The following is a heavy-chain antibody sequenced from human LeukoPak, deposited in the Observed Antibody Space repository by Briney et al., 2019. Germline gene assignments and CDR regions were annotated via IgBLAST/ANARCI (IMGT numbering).Heavy chain of an antibody. Sequence: GGSLRLSCAASGFTFSSHDMHCVRQPTGKGVEWVSVIGTAGNTYYTDSVKGRFTISRENAKNSVYLQMDNLRAEDTAVYYCARSKSYSSGWTDFDCWGQGTLVTVSS. V-gene: IGHV3-13*01. CDR2: IGTAGNT. CDR3: ARSKSYSSGWTDFDC. CDR1: GFTFSSHD. J-gene: IGHJ4*02. D-gene: IGHD6-19*01.